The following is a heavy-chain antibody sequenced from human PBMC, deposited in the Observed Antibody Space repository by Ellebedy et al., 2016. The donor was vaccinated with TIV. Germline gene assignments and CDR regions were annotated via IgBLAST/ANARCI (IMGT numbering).Heavy chain of an antibody. CDR2: INSDGSDT. J-gene: IGHJ5*02. Sequence: HTGGSLRLSXAASGFTFSNYWMHWVRQAPGKGLVWLSRINSDGSDTTYADSVEGRFTVSRDNAKNTVYLQMNNLRAVDTAVYYCARDRGLDSSAYYWFWWFDPWGQGTLVTVSS. V-gene: IGHV3-74*03. CDR3: ARDRGLDSSAYYWFWWFDP. CDR1: GFTFSNYW. D-gene: IGHD3-22*01.